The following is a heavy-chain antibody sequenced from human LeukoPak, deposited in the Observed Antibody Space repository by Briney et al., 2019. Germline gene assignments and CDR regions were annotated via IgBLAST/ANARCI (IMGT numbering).Heavy chain of an antibody. J-gene: IGHJ5*02. CDR2: IYYSGST. D-gene: IGHD5-12*01. V-gene: IGHV4-39*07. CDR3: ARDHSGYSGYDSGP. Sequence: SETLSLTCTVSGGSISSSSYYWGWIRQPPGKGLEWIGSIYYSGSTYYNPSLKSRVTISVDTSKNQFSLKLSSVTAADTAVYYCARDHSGYSGYDSGPWGQGTLVTVSS. CDR1: GGSISSSSYY.